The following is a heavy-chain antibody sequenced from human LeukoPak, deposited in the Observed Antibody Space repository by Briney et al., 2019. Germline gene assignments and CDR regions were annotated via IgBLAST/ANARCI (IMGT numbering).Heavy chain of an antibody. Sequence: PSETLSLTCTVSGGSINSGDYYWSWIRQPPGKGLEWIGYIYYSGSTYYNPSLKSRVTTSVDTSKNQFSLKVTSVTAADTAVYYCARALYSMTTVTTECWFDYWGQGTLVTASS. CDR1: GGSINSGDYY. J-gene: IGHJ4*02. CDR3: ARALYSMTTVTTECWFDY. D-gene: IGHD4-17*01. V-gene: IGHV4-30-4*01. CDR2: IYYSGST.